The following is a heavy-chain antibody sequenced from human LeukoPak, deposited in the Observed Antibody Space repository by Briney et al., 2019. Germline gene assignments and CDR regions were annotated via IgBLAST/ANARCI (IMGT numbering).Heavy chain of an antibody. J-gene: IGHJ6*02. CDR1: GGSISSYY. CDR3: ARQVSGSSWYPRDGMDV. Sequence: PSETLSLTCTVSGGSISSYYWSWIRQPPGKGLEWIGYIYYSGSTNYNPSLKSRVTISVDTSKNQFSLKLSSVTAADTAVYYCARQVSGSSWYPRDGMDVWGQGTTVTVSS. D-gene: IGHD6-13*01. V-gene: IGHV4-59*08. CDR2: IYYSGST.